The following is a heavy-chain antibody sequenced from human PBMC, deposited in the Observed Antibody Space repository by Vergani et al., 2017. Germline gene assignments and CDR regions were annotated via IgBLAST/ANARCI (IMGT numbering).Heavy chain of an antibody. CDR1: GGSISSSSYY. J-gene: IGHJ6*02. D-gene: IGHD3-3*01. V-gene: IGHV4-39*07. Sequence: QLQLQESGPGLVKPSETLSLTCTVSGGSISSSSYYWGWIRQPPGKGLEWIGRIYYSGSTYYNPSLKSRGTISVDTSKNQFSLKLSSVTAADAAVYYCARRIDTIFGVVIPYYYGMDVWGQGTTVTVSS. CDR2: IYYSGST. CDR3: ARRIDTIFGVVIPYYYGMDV.